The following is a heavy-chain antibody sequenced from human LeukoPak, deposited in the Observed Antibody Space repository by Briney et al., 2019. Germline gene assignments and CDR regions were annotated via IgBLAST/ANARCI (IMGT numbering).Heavy chain of an antibody. CDR3: ARDRRDGYNLDY. V-gene: IGHV4-38-2*02. J-gene: IGHJ4*02. Sequence: PSETLSLTCAVPGYSISSGYYWGWIRQPPGKGLEWIGSIYHSGSTYYNPSLKSRVTISVDTSKNQFSLKLSSVTAADTAVYYCARDRRDGYNLDYWGQGTLVTVSS. D-gene: IGHD5-24*01. CDR1: GYSISSGYY. CDR2: IYHSGST.